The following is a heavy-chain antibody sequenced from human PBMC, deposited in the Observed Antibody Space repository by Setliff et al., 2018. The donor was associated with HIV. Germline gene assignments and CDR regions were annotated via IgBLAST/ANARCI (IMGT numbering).Heavy chain of an antibody. CDR2: IYNSGNS. CDR3: ARVEAKVRGATYGMDV. Sequence: SETLSLTCNVSGDPISNHYWNWIRQPPGKGLEWIASIYNSGNSVSNPSLKSRVTISIDTSKDHFSLTLNSVTAADSAVYYCARVEAKVRGATYGMDVWGQGTTVTVSS. D-gene: IGHD3-10*01. V-gene: IGHV4-59*11. J-gene: IGHJ6*02. CDR1: GDPISNHY.